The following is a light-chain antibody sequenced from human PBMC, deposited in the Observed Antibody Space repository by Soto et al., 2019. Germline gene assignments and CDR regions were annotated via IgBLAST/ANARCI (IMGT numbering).Light chain of an antibody. V-gene: IGKV1-5*01. Sequence: DIQMTQSPSTLSASVGDRVTITCRASQSISSWLAWCQHKPGKAPKLLIYDASSLESGVPSRFSGSGSGTECTLTIRSLQPDDFATYYCQQYKSYSGTFGQGTKLEIK. J-gene: IGKJ2*02. CDR2: DAS. CDR3: QQYKSYSGT. CDR1: QSISSW.